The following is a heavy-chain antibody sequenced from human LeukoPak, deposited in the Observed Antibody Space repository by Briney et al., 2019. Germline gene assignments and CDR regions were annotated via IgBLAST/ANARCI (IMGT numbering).Heavy chain of an antibody. CDR2: INHSGST. CDR3: ARRTGYIGFDY. V-gene: IGHV4-34*01. CDR1: GGSFSGYY. Sequence: SETLSLTCAVYGGSFSGYYWSWIRQPPGKGLEWIGEINHSGSTNHNPSLKSRVTISVDTSKNQFSLKLSSVTAADTAVYYCARRTGYIGFDYWGQGTLVTVSS. J-gene: IGHJ4*02. D-gene: IGHD6-13*01.